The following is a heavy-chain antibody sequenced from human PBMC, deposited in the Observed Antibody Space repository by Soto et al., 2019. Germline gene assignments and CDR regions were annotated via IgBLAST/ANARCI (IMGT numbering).Heavy chain of an antibody. Sequence: ASVKVSCKASRYTFTRYGISWVRQAPGQGLEWMGWISGYNGDTNYAQKFQGRVSMTIDTSTSTAYMELSSLRSDDTAVYYCARYPRPWNYAVGYYYGMDVWGQGTTVTVSS. CDR3: ARYPRPWNYAVGYYYGMDV. V-gene: IGHV1-18*01. J-gene: IGHJ6*02. CDR1: RYTFTRYG. CDR2: ISGYNGDT. D-gene: IGHD1-7*01.